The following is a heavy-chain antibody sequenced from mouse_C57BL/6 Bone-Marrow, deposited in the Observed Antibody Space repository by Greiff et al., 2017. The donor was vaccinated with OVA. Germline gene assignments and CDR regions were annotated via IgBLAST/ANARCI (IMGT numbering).Heavy chain of an antibody. Sequence: QVQLQQPGAELVKPGASVKLSCKASGYTFTSYWMHWVKQRPGRGLEWIGRIDPNSGGTKYNEKFKSKATLTVDKPSSTAYMQLSSLTSEDSAVYYCARGEDSNYLFFYAMDYWGQGTSVTVSS. J-gene: IGHJ4*01. CDR3: ARGEDSNYLFFYAMDY. D-gene: IGHD2-5*01. CDR2: IDPNSGGT. V-gene: IGHV1-72*01. CDR1: GYTFTSYW.